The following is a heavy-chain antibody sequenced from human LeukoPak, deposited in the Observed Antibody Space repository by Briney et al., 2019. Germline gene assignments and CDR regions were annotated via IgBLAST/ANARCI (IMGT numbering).Heavy chain of an antibody. CDR1: GYTFTGYY. Sequence: GASVKVSCKASGYTFTGYYMHWVRQAPGQGLEWMGWINPNSGGTNYAQKFQGRVTMTRDTSISTAYMELSRLRSDDTAVYYCARDLTVVVTAYYFDYWGQGTLVTVSS. CDR2: INPNSGGT. D-gene: IGHD2-21*02. V-gene: IGHV1-2*02. CDR3: ARDLTVVVTAYYFDY. J-gene: IGHJ4*02.